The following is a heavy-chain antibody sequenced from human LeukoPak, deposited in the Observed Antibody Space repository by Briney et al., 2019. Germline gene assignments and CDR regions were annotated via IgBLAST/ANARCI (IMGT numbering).Heavy chain of an antibody. J-gene: IGHJ4*02. CDR3: ARGGKQLPCDY. CDR2: ISSSSSYI. D-gene: IGHD6-6*01. V-gene: IGHV3-21*01. Sequence: GGSLRLSCAASGFTFSSYAMSWVRQAPGKGLEWVSSISSSSSYIYYADSVKGRFTISRDNAKNSLYLQMNSLRAEDTAVYYCARGGKQLPCDYWGQGTLVTVSS. CDR1: GFTFSSYA.